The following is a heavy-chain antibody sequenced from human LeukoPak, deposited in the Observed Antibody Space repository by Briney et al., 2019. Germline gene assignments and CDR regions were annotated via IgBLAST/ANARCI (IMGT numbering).Heavy chain of an antibody. J-gene: IGHJ3*02. Sequence: GGSLRLSCTVSGFTFSSYSMNWVRQAPGKGLEWVSSITSSSSYIYYGDSVKGRFTISRDNVKNSVYLQMNSLRAEDTAVYYCARDGPPTWIPLDIWGQGTMVTVSS. CDR1: GFTFSSYS. CDR2: ITSSSSYI. V-gene: IGHV3-21*01. CDR3: ARDGPPTWIPLDI. D-gene: IGHD5-12*01.